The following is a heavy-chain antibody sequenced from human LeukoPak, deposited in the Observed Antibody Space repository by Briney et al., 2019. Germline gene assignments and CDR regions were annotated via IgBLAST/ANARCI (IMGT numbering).Heavy chain of an antibody. CDR3: ARSSYSSGSFGGYFDY. Sequence: SETLSLTCTVSGGSISSYYWSWIRQPAGKGLEWIGRIYTSGSTNYNPSLKSRVTMSVDTSKNQFSLKLSSVTAANTAVYYCARSSYSSGSFGGYFDYWGQGTLVTVSS. J-gene: IGHJ4*02. CDR1: GGSISSYY. D-gene: IGHD6-19*01. V-gene: IGHV4-4*07. CDR2: IYTSGST.